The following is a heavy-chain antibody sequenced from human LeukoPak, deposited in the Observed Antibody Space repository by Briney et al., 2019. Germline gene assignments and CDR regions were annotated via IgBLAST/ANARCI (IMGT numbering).Heavy chain of an antibody. V-gene: IGHV1-18*01. D-gene: IGHD3-10*01. CDR1: GYTFTNYG. Sequence: ASVKVSCKASGYTFTNYGISWVRQAPGQGLEWMGWISAYNGNTNYAQKLQGRVTMTADTSTSTAYMELRSLRSDDTAVYYCARGSGSYSYFDYWGQGALVTVSS. CDR3: ARGSGSYSYFDY. J-gene: IGHJ4*02. CDR2: ISAYNGNT.